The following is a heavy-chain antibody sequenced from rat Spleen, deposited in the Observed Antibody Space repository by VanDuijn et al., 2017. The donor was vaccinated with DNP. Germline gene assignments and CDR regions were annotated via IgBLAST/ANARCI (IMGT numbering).Heavy chain of an antibody. V-gene: IGHV5-7*01. J-gene: IGHJ2*01. CDR2: ISYDGGST. CDR3: ARPDY. Sequence: EVQLVESGGGLVQPGRSLKLSCVASGFTFSSYWMFWIRQAPKKGLEWVATISYDGGSTDYGDSVKGRFTISRDNAKSVLYLQLDSLRSEDTATYYCARPDYWGQGVMVTVSS. CDR1: GFTFSSYW.